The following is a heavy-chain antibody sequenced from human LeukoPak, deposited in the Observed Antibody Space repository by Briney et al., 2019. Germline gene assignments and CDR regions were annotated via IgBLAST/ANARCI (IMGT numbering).Heavy chain of an antibody. CDR3: ARAGPTIFGVDYYYYYMDV. V-gene: IGHV1-18*01. CDR1: GYTFTSYG. CDR2: ISAYNGNT. J-gene: IGHJ6*03. D-gene: IGHD3-3*01. Sequence: ASVTVSCKASGYTFTSYGISWVRQAPGQGLEWMGWISAYNGNTNYAQKLQGRVTMTTDTSTSTAYMELRSLRSDDTAVYYCARAGPTIFGVDYYYYYMDVWGKGTTVTVSS.